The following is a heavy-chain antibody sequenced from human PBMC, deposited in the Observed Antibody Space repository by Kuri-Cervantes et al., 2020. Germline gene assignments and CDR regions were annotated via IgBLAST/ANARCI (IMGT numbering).Heavy chain of an antibody. D-gene: IGHD3-10*01. J-gene: IGHJ4*02. CDR1: GGSFSGYY. CDR3: ARVLATMVRGVIIMSDYFDY. Sequence: SETLSLTCAVYGGSFSGYYWSWIRQPPGKGLEWIGEINHSGSTYYNPSLKSRVTISVDTSKNQFSLKLSSVTAADTAVYYCARVLATMVRGVIIMSDYFDYWGQGTLVTVSS. CDR2: INHSGST. V-gene: IGHV4-34*01.